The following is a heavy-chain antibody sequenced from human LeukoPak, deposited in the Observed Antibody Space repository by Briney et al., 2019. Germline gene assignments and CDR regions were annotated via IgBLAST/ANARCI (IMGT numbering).Heavy chain of an antibody. J-gene: IGHJ6*03. V-gene: IGHV4-39*07. CDR2: IYTSGST. Sequence: SETLSLTCTVSGGSISSSSYYWGWIRQPPGKGLEWIVRIYTSGSTNYNPSLNSRVTMSVDTSKNQFSLKLSSVTAADTAVYYCARDQPYYYYYMDVWGKGTTVTVSS. D-gene: IGHD1-14*01. CDR1: GGSISSSSYY. CDR3: ARDQPYYYYYMDV.